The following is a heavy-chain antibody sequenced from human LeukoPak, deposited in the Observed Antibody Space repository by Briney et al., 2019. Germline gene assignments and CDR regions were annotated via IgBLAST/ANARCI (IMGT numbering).Heavy chain of an antibody. CDR3: ARMYYYDSSGDNWFDP. CDR2: MNPNSGNT. D-gene: IGHD3-22*01. V-gene: IGHV1-8*03. J-gene: IGHJ5*02. Sequence: ASVKISCKASGYTFTGYCMHWVRQATGQGLEWVGWMNPNSGNTGYAQKFQGRVTITRNTSISTAYMELSSLTSEDTAVYYCARMYYYDSSGDNWFDPWGQGTLVTVSS. CDR1: GYTFTGYC.